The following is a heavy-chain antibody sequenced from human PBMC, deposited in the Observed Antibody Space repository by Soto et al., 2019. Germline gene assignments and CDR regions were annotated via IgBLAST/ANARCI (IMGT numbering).Heavy chain of an antibody. D-gene: IGHD5-18*01. CDR3: ARGRGYSYGPYYFDY. CDR2: IYYSGTT. CDR1: RGSISSEGYY. V-gene: IGHV4-31*03. Sequence: KPSETLSLTCTVSRGSISSEGYYWSWFRQLPGKGLEWIGDIYYSGTTYHNPSLRSRLTISGDASKNQFSLKLSSVTAADTALYYCARGRGYSYGPYYFDYWGQGTLVTVSS. J-gene: IGHJ4*02.